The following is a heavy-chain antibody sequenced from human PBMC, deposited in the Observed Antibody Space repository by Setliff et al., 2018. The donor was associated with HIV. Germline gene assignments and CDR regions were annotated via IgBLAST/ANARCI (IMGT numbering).Heavy chain of an antibody. Sequence: GESLKISCKGSGYSFTSYWVAWVRQMPGKGLEWMGIIYPDDSDTRYSPSFQDQVTISVDKSISTAYLQWSSLKASDTAMYYCARTIASRPKYYYYAMDCWGQGTTVTVSS. CDR2: IYPDDSDT. V-gene: IGHV5-51*01. CDR3: ARTIASRPKYYYYAMDC. J-gene: IGHJ6*02. CDR1: GYSFTSYW. D-gene: IGHD6-6*01.